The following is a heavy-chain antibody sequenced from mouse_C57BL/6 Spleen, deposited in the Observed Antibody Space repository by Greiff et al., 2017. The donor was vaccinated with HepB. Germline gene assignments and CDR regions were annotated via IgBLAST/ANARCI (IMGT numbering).Heavy chain of an antibody. CDR2: IDPETGGT. J-gene: IGHJ3*01. CDR3: TGLRRRRAWFAY. D-gene: IGHD2-2*01. V-gene: IGHV1-15*01. CDR1: GYTFTDYE. Sequence: QVQLQQSGAELVRPGASVTLSCKASGYTFTDYEMHWVKQTPVHGLEWIGAIDPETGGTAYNQKFKGKAILTADKSSSTAYMELRSLTSEDSAVYYCTGLRRRRAWFAYWGQGTLVTVSA.